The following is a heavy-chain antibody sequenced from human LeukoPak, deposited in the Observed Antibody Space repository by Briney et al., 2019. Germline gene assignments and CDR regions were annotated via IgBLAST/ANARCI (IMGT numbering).Heavy chain of an antibody. Sequence: GGSLRLSCAASGFTFSSYWMHWVRQAPGKGLVWVSRINSDGSSTSYADSVKGRITISRDNAKNTLYLQMNSLRAEDTAVYYCARHGGYCGGDCHDAFDIWGQGTMVTVSS. J-gene: IGHJ3*02. CDR1: GFTFSSYW. CDR2: INSDGSST. CDR3: ARHGGYCGGDCHDAFDI. V-gene: IGHV3-74*01. D-gene: IGHD2-21*02.